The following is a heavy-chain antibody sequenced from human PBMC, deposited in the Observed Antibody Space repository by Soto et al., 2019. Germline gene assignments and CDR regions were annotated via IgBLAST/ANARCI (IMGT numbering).Heavy chain of an antibody. CDR1: GFTFDDYA. V-gene: IGHV3-9*01. Sequence: EVQLVESGGGLVQPGRSLRLSCAASGFTFDDYAMHWVRQAPGKGLEWVSGISWNSGSIGSADSVKGRFTISRDNAKNSLYLQMNSLRAEDTALYYCAKDLGLRFLEWPRGFDPWGQGTLVTVSS. CDR2: ISWNSGSI. CDR3: AKDLGLRFLEWPRGFDP. J-gene: IGHJ5*02. D-gene: IGHD3-3*01.